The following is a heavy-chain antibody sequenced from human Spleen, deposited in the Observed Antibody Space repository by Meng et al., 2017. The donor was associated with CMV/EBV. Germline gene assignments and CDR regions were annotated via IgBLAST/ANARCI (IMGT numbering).Heavy chain of an antibody. J-gene: IGHJ6*02. V-gene: IGHV3-64*02. Sequence: GESLKISCAASGFTFSSYAMHWVRQAPGKGLEYVSAISSNGGTTYYAESVKGRFTISRDNSKNTLYLQMGSLRAEDTAVYYCARALTVWELLYHYYYGMDVWGQGTTVTVSS. CDR3: ARALTVWELLYHYYYGMDV. D-gene: IGHD1-26*01. CDR2: ISSNGGTT. CDR1: GFTFSSYA.